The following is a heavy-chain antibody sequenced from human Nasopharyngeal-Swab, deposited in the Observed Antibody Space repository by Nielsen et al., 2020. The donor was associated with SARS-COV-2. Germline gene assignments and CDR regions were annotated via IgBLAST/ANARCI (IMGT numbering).Heavy chain of an antibody. V-gene: IGHV3-7*01. CDR3: AKDLRSFVTTDLFDY. Sequence: GGSLRLSCADSGFTFSTYWMSWVRQAPGKGLEWVANIKEDGSEKYYADSVKGRFTISRDNSKNTLYLQMNSLRAEDTADCAKDLRSFVTTDLFDYWGQGTLVTVSS. CDR1: GFTFSTYW. D-gene: IGHD4-11*01. J-gene: IGHJ4*02. CDR2: IKEDGSEK.